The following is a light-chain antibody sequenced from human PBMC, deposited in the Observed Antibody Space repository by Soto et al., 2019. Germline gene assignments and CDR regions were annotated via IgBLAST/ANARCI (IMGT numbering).Light chain of an antibody. CDR1: SSDVDDYNY. J-gene: IGLJ3*02. V-gene: IGLV2-14*01. CDR3: TSSLSNSVVV. Sequence: QSALTQPASVSGSPGQSITISWSGTSSDVDDYNYVSWYQQHPGKAPKLMIYEVSHRLSGVSNRFSGSNSGYTASLTISGLQDEDEADYYCTSSLSNSVVVFGGGTKLTVL. CDR2: EVS.